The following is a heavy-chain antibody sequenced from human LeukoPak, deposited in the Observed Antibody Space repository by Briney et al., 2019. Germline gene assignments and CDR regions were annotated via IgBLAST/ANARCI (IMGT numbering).Heavy chain of an antibody. D-gene: IGHD2-2*01. CDR2: IWYDGSKK. V-gene: IGHV3-33*01. Sequence: PAGSLRLSCAASGFTFSSYGMHWGRQPPAQGLDLVAVIWYDGSKKYYSDSVKGRFTIFRDNSKNTLYLQMNRLRAEDTAVYYCARDSLCSSTSCPIDYYYGMDVWGKGTTVTVSS. CDR1: GFTFSSYG. J-gene: IGHJ6*04. CDR3: ARDSLCSSTSCPIDYYYGMDV.